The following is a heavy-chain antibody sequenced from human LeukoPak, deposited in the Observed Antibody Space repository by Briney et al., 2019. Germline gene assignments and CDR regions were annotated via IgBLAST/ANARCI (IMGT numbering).Heavy chain of an antibody. V-gene: IGHV5-51*01. Sequence: GESLKISCKGSGYSFTSYWIGWVRQMPGKGLEWMGIIYPGDSDTRYSPSFQGQVTISADKSISTAYLQWSSLKASDTAMYYCARHGSRIVGATYSWFDPWGQGTLVTVSS. CDR2: IYPGDSDT. CDR3: ARHGSRIVGATYSWFDP. D-gene: IGHD1-26*01. J-gene: IGHJ5*02. CDR1: GYSFTSYW.